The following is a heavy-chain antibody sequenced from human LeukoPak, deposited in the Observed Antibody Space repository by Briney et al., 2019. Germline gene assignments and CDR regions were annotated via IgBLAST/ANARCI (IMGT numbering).Heavy chain of an antibody. CDR1: GFTVSSNY. CDR3: AKTGGPWD. Sequence: PGGSLRLSCAASGFTVSSNYMSWVRQAPGKGLEWVSVIYREGTTYYADSVKGRFTISRDNSKNTLYLQMNSLRVEDTAVYYCAKTGGPWDWGQGTLVTVSS. D-gene: IGHD7-27*01. J-gene: IGHJ4*02. CDR2: IYREGTT. V-gene: IGHV3-53*01.